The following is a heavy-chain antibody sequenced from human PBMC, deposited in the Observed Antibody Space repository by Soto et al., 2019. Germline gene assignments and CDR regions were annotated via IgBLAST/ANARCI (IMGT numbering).Heavy chain of an antibody. Sequence: GSLRLSCAASEFTVSSNYMTWVRQAPGKGLEWVSVIYSGGSTYYADSVKGRFTISRHNSKNTLYLQMNSLRAEDTAVYYCARGSSGYEYAVFDIRAQGTMLPFSS. V-gene: IGHV3-53*04. D-gene: IGHD5-12*01. CDR2: IYSGGST. CDR3: ARGSSGYEYAVFDI. CDR1: EFTVSSNY. J-gene: IGHJ3*02.